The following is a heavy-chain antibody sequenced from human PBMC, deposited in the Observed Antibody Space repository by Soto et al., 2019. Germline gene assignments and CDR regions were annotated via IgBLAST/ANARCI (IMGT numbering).Heavy chain of an antibody. V-gene: IGHV4-39*01. Sequence: QLQLQESGPGLVKPSETLSLTCTVSGGSISGDYWGWIRQPPGKGLEWIATIYYSGRTFYNPSLESRVTIYVDPSRDQFSLKLTSVTAADTAVYYCARLPRTTTSGSGTDFWGQGTLVTVSS. J-gene: IGHJ4*02. CDR3: ARLPRTTTSGSGTDF. D-gene: IGHD3-10*01. CDR2: IYYSGRT. CDR1: GGSISGDY.